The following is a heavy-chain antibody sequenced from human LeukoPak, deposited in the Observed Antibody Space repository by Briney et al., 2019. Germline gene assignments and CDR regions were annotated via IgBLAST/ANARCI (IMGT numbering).Heavy chain of an antibody. CDR2: INPNSGGT. CDR1: GYTFTGYY. J-gene: IGHJ4*02. D-gene: IGHD3-10*01. CDR3: ARITAPRSVTMVRGVDY. V-gene: IGHV1-2*02. Sequence: ASVKVSCKASGYTFTGYYMHWVRQAPGQGLEWMGWINPNSGGTNYAQKFQGRVTMTRDTSISTAYMELSRLRSDDTAVYYCARITAPRSVTMVRGVDYWGQGTLVTVSS.